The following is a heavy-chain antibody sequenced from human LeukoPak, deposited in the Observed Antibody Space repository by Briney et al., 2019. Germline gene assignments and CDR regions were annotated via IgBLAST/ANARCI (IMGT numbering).Heavy chain of an antibody. J-gene: IGHJ4*02. Sequence: SSETLSLTCAVYGGSFSGYYWSWIRQPPGKGLEWIGEINHSGSTNYNPSLKSRVTTSVDTSKNQFSLKLSSVTAADTAVYYCARRNPPHFDYWGQGTLVTVSS. CDR1: GGSFSGYY. CDR2: INHSGST. V-gene: IGHV4-34*01. CDR3: ARRNPPHFDY.